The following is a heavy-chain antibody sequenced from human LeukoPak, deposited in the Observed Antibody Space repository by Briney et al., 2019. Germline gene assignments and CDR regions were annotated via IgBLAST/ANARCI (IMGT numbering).Heavy chain of an antibody. V-gene: IGHV1-2*02. CDR1: AYTFTGYY. D-gene: IGHD2-2*01. CDR2: INPNSGDT. Sequence: GASVKVSCKASAYTFTGYYIHWVRQAPGQGLEWMGWINPNSGDTNYAQKFQGRVTMTRDTSISTAYMELIRLRSDDTAAYYCAKSRGFCSSTVTTCIGGRAGDSWGGEPLVTVSS. CDR3: AKSRGFCSSTVTTCIGGRAGDS. J-gene: IGHJ5*01.